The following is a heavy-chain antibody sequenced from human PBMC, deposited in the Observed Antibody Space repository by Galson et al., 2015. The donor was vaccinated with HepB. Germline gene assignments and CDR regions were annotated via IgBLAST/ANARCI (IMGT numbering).Heavy chain of an antibody. J-gene: IGHJ4*02. CDR3: ARDREIGGWDSSGYYRFDY. CDR2: ISAYNGNT. D-gene: IGHD3-22*01. Sequence: SVKVSCKASGYTFTSYGISWVRQAPGQGLEWMGWISAYNGNTNYAQKLQGRVTMTTDTSTSTAYMELRSLRSDDTAVYYCARDREIGGWDSSGYYRFDYWGQGTLVTVSS. CDR1: GYTFTSYG. V-gene: IGHV1-18*04.